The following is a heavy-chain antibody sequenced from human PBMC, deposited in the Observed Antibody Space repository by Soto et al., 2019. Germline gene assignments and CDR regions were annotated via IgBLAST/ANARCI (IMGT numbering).Heavy chain of an antibody. V-gene: IGHV3-30-3*01. CDR2: ISYDGSNK. Sequence: GGSLRLSCAASGFTFSSYAMHWVRQAPGKGLEWVAVISYDGSNKYYADSVKGRFTISRDNSKNTLYLQMNSLRAEDTAVYYCARGFSGWYYFDYWGQGTLVTVSS. CDR1: GFTFSSYA. J-gene: IGHJ4*02. D-gene: IGHD6-19*01. CDR3: ARGFSGWYYFDY.